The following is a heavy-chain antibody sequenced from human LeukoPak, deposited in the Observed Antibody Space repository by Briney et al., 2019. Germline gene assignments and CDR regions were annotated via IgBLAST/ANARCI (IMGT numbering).Heavy chain of an antibody. D-gene: IGHD1-26*01. J-gene: IGHJ4*02. CDR2: ISGSGGST. CDR1: GFTFSSYA. Sequence: GGSLRLSCAASGFTFSSYAMSWVRQAPGKGLEWVSAISGSGGSTYYADSVKGRFTISRDNSKNTLHLKMNSLRAEDTAVYYFANGGGSYYVFAYWGRGTLVTVSS. V-gene: IGHV3-23*01. CDR3: ANGGGSYYVFAY.